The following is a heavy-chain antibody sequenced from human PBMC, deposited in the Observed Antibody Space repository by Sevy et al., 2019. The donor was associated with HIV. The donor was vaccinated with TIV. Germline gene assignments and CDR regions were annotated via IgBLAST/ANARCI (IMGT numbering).Heavy chain of an antibody. CDR2: ISAYNGNT. Sequence: ASVKVSCKASGYTFTSYGISWVRQAPGQGLEWMGWISAYNGNTNYQQKLQGRVTMTTDTSTSTAYMELRSLRSDDTAGYYCARVRYDILTGYYNRWFDPWGQGTLVTVSS. V-gene: IGHV1-18*04. CDR1: GYTFTSYG. J-gene: IGHJ5*02. D-gene: IGHD3-9*01. CDR3: ARVRYDILTGYYNRWFDP.